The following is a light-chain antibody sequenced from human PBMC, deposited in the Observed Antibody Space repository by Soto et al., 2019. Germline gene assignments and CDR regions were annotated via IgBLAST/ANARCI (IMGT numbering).Light chain of an antibody. CDR1: QSISNW. J-gene: IGKJ2*01. CDR3: QQYSSYYT. CDR2: KAS. V-gene: IGKV1-5*03. Sequence: DIQMTQSPSTLSASIGERVTITCRASQSISNWLAWYQRKPGKAPKLLIYKASTLESRVPSRFSGSGSGTQFTLTISSLQPDDFATYYCQQYSSYYTFGQGTKVEIK.